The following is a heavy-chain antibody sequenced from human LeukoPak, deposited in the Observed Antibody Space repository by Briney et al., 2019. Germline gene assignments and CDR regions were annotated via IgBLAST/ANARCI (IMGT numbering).Heavy chain of an antibody. CDR3: ARETRIGVAGHYYFDY. D-gene: IGHD6-19*01. J-gene: IGHJ4*02. Sequence: SETLSLTCAVYGGSFSGYYWSWIRQPPGKGLEWIGEINHSGSTNYNPSLKSRVTISVDTSKNQFSLKLGSVTAADTAVYYCARETRIGVAGHYYFDYWGQGTLVTVSS. CDR1: GGSFSGYY. CDR2: INHSGST. V-gene: IGHV4-34*01.